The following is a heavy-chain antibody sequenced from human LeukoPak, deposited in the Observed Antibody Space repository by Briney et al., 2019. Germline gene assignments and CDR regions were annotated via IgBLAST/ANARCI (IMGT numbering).Heavy chain of an antibody. D-gene: IGHD3-22*01. V-gene: IGHV3-23*01. CDR3: VKVEEYDSSGR. CDR1: GFTFSSYV. CDR2: ISGSGHTT. J-gene: IGHJ4*02. Sequence: GGSLRLSCVASGFTFSSYVMSWVRQAPGKGLEWVSAISGSGHTTYYADSVKGRFTTSRDNSKNTLYLQMNSLRAEDTAVYYCVKVEEYDSSGRWGQGTLVTVSS.